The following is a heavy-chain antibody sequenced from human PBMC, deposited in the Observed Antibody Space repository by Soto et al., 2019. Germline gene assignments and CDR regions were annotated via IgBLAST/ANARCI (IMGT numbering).Heavy chain of an antibody. V-gene: IGHV3-48*02. CDR3: TRANYYAYPGDFVY. Sequence: EVQLVESGGGLVQPGGSLRLSCAASGFTFSSYSMNWVRQAPGKGLEWVSYISSSSSTIYYADSVKGRFTISGDNAENSLYLQRNSRGDEDTAVYYCTRANYYAYPGDFVYWGQGTLVAVPS. J-gene: IGHJ4*02. CDR2: ISSSSSTI. CDR1: GFTFSSYS. D-gene: IGHD3-16*01.